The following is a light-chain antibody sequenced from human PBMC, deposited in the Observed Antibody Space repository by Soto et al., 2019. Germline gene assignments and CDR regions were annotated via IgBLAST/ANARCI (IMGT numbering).Light chain of an antibody. CDR1: QWISIW. J-gene: IGKJ2*01. CDR2: KAS. CDR3: QQYHSYPYT. V-gene: IGKV1-5*03. Sequence: DIQMTQSPSTLSASVGDRVTITCRASQWISIWFAWYQQKPGKAPKLLIYKASSLESGVPSRFSGSGSGTEFTLTLRSLQTDDLATYYCQQYHSYPYTFGQGTKLDIK.